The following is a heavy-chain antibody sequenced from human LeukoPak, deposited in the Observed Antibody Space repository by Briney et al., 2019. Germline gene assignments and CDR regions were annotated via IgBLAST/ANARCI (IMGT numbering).Heavy chain of an antibody. Sequence: SETLSLTCAVYGGSFSGYYWSWIRQPAGKGLEWIGRIYSSGSTDYNPSLKSRVTMSVDTSKNQFSLNLSSLTAADTAVYYCARGPSSGWCLFDYWGQGTLVTVSS. CDR3: ARGPSSGWCLFDY. J-gene: IGHJ4*02. V-gene: IGHV4-59*10. D-gene: IGHD6-19*01. CDR1: GGSFSGYY. CDR2: IYSSGST.